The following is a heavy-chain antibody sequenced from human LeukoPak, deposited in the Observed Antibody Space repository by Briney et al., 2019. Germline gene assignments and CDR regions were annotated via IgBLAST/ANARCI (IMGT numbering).Heavy chain of an antibody. J-gene: IGHJ4*02. Sequence: SETLSLTCTVSGYSISSGYYWGWIRQPPGKGLEWIGSIYHSGSTYYNPSLKSRVTISVDTSKNQFSLKLSSVTAADTAVYYCARLVDYYDSSGYYYYYFDYWGQGTLVTVSS. V-gene: IGHV4-38-2*02. CDR2: IYHSGST. CDR3: ARLVDYYDSSGYYYYYFDY. CDR1: GYSISSGYY. D-gene: IGHD3-22*01.